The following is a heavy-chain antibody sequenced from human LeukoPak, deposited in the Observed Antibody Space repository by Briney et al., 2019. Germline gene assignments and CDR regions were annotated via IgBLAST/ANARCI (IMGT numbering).Heavy chain of an antibody. CDR1: GASISIYY. CDR3: ARHRYYYDSSGYYYQP. Sequence: SETLSLTCTVSGASISIYYWSWLRQPPEKGLEWVGYIFYCGSTNYNPSLKSRVTISVDTSKNQFSRRLSSVTAADTAVYYCARHRYYYDSSGYYYQPWGQGTLVTVSS. CDR2: IFYCGST. D-gene: IGHD3-22*01. J-gene: IGHJ5*02. V-gene: IGHV4-59*01.